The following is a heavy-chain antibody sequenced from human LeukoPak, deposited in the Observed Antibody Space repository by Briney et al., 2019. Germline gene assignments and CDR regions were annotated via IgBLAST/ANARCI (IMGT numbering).Heavy chain of an antibody. V-gene: IGHV3-15*01. J-gene: IGHJ5*02. Sequence: GGSLRLSCAASGFTFSNAWMSWVRQAPGKGLEWVGRIKSKTDGGTTDYAAPVKGRFTISRDDTKNTLYLQMNSLKTEDTAVYYCTTDIVWAVPEGKDPWGQGPLVTVSS. CDR1: GFTFSNAW. D-gene: IGHD3-16*01. CDR2: IKSKTDGGTT. CDR3: TTDIVWAVPEGKDP.